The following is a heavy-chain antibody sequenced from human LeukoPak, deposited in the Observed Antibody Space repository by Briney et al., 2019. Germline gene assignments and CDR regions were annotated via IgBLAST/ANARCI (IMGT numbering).Heavy chain of an antibody. CDR3: ARLEYYYGSGSYMDV. CDR1: GFTFSSYW. J-gene: IGHJ6*03. Sequence: ARGSLRLSCAASGFTFSSYWMSWVRQAPGKGLECVANIKQDGSEKYYVDSVKGRFTISRDNAKNSLYLQMNSLRAEDTAVYYCARLEYYYGSGSYMDVWGKGTTVTVSS. CDR2: IKQDGSEK. V-gene: IGHV3-7*01. D-gene: IGHD3-10*01.